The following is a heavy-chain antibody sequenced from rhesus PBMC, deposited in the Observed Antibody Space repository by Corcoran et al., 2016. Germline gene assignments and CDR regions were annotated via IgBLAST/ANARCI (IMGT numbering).Heavy chain of an antibody. CDR1: GYSISSGYS. J-gene: IGHJ4*01. CDR2: IYGSGGRN. D-gene: IGHD5-42*01. V-gene: IGHV4S14*01. Sequence: QVQLQESGPGLVKPSETLSLTCAVSGYSISSGYSWGWIRQPTGQGLELIGSIYGSGGRNNLNPSLKSRVTISIDTSKNQFSLKPSSVTAADTAVYYCARQRGYSAPTFDYWGQGVLVTVSS. CDR3: ARQRGYSAPTFDY.